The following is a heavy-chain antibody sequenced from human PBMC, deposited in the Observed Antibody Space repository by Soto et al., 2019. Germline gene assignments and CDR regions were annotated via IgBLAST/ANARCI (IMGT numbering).Heavy chain of an antibody. CDR2: INTDGSNT. D-gene: IGHD3-3*01. V-gene: IGHV3-74*03. CDR1: GFTFNRHW. CDR3: ARSGYDFWSGYFHYYFDS. Sequence: GSLRLSCAASGFTFNRHWMHWVRQVPGKGLAWVSRINTDGSNTTYADSVKGRFAISRDNAKNTLYLQMNSLRAEDTAVYYCARSGYDFWSGYFHYYFDSWGQGTLVTVSS. J-gene: IGHJ4*02.